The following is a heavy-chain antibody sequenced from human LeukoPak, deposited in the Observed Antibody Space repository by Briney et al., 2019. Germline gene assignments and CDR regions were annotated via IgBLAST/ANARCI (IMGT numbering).Heavy chain of an antibody. V-gene: IGHV3-21*01. CDR2: ISSSRSYI. CDR3: ARVKKGAGTIEYYYYYGMDV. CDR1: GFTFSSYS. Sequence: GGSLRLSCAASGFTFSSYSMSWVRQAPGKGLEWVSSISSSRSYIYYADSVKGRFTISRDNAKNSLYLQMYSLRAEVTAVYYCARVKKGAGTIEYYYYYGMDVWGKGTTVTVSS. J-gene: IGHJ6*04. D-gene: IGHD3-10*01.